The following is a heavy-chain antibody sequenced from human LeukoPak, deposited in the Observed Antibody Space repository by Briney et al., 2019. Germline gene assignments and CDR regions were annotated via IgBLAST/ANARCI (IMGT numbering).Heavy chain of an antibody. Sequence: PGGALRLSCAASGFTFSSYSMNWVRQAPGKGLDWVSSISSSSSYIYYADSVKGRFTISRDNAKNSLYLQMNSLRAEDTAVYYCARDPATPSGIAAAGDAFDIWGQGTMVTVSS. CDR3: ARDPATPSGIAAAGDAFDI. CDR1: GFTFSSYS. CDR2: ISSSSSYI. V-gene: IGHV3-21*01. D-gene: IGHD6-13*01. J-gene: IGHJ3*02.